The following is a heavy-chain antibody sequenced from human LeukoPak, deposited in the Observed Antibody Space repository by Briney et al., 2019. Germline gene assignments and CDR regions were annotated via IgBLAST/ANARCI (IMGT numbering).Heavy chain of an antibody. J-gene: IGHJ4*02. D-gene: IGHD2-15*01. CDR2: ISYDGSNK. V-gene: IGHV3-30-3*01. Sequence: GGSLRLSCAASGFTFSSYAMHWVRQAPGKGLEWVAVISYDGSNKYYADSVKGRFTISRDNSKNTLYLQMNSLRAEDTAVYYCARVRWELLLIDYWGREPWSPSPQ. CDR1: GFTFSSYA. CDR3: ARVRWELLLIDY.